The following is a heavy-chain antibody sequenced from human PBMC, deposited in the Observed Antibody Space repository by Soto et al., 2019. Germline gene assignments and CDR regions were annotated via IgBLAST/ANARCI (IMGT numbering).Heavy chain of an antibody. Sequence: SQPVSFTCAISGASVSSNIAAWNWIRQSPSRGLEWLGRTYYRSKWYNDYAVSVKSRITINPDTSKNQFSLQLNSVTPKDTPVYYYARARIAGWPLDYCGQRTLVTVSS. CDR1: GASVSSNIAA. D-gene: IGHD6-19*01. J-gene: IGHJ4*02. CDR2: TYYRSKWYN. V-gene: IGHV6-1*01. CDR3: ARARIAGWPLDY.